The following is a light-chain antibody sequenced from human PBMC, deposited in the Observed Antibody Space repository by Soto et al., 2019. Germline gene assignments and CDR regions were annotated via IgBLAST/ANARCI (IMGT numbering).Light chain of an antibody. CDR2: EVT. CDR1: SSDVGGYNY. J-gene: IGLJ1*01. V-gene: IGLV2-14*01. CDR3: SSYTSSSTYV. Sequence: QSALTQPASVSGSPGQSITISCTGTSSDVGGYNYVAWYQQHPGKAPKLLISEVTDRPSGVSNRFSGSKSGNTASLTISGLQADDEADYYCSSYTSSSTYVFGPGTKVTVL.